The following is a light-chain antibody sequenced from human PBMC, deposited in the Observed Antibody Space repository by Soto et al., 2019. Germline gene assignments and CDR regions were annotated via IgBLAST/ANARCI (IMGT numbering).Light chain of an antibody. V-gene: IGKV1-12*01. CDR2: ATS. CDR3: QQTHSLPLS. J-gene: IGKJ3*01. CDR1: QGVGGW. Sequence: DMQMTQSPSTLSASVGDRVTMTCRASQGVGGWLAWYQQKPGKVPKLLIYATSSLHSGVPSRFSGSGSGTDFTLSISSLQPEDFATYYCQQTHSLPLSFGPGTKVDIK.